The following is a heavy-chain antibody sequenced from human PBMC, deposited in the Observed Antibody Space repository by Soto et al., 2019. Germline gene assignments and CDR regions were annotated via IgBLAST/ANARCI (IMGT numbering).Heavy chain of an antibody. J-gene: IGHJ4*02. D-gene: IGHD6-13*01. V-gene: IGHV1-69*13. CDR3: ARGLAAAEFFDY. CDR1: GGTFSSYA. Sequence: SVKVSCKASGGTFSSYAISWVRQAPGQGLEWMGGIIPIFGTANYAQKFQGRVTITADESTSTAYMELSSLRSEDTAVYYCARGLAAAEFFDYWGQGTLVTVSS. CDR2: IIPIFGTA.